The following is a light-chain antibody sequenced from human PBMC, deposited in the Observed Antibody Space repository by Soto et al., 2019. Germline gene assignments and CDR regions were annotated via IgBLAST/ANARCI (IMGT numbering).Light chain of an antibody. Sequence: AIRMTQSPSSLSASTGDRVTITCRASQGIISYLAWYQQKPGKAPKLLIYAASTLQSGVPSRFSGSGSGTDFTLTISCLQSEDFATYYCQQYYSYPQTFGQGTKLEIK. CDR3: QQYYSYPQT. CDR2: AAS. V-gene: IGKV1-8*01. J-gene: IGKJ2*01. CDR1: QGIISY.